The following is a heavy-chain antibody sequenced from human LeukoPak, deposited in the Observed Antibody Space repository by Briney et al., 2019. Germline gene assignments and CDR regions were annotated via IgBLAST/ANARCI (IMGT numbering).Heavy chain of an antibody. CDR1: GGSINSYY. D-gene: IGHD6-13*01. V-gene: IGHV4-59*08. CDR2: IFFTGST. Sequence: SETLSLTRTVSGGSINSYYWSWIRQPPGKGREWIGYIFFTGSTNYNPSLKSRATTSINLSKTHFFRKLTSVTSGDTAVYSLARHPGSSWSFDYWGQGTLVTVSS. CDR3: ARHPGSSWSFDY. J-gene: IGHJ4*02.